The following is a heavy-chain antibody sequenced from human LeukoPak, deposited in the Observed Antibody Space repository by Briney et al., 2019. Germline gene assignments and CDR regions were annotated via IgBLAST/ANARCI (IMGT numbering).Heavy chain of an antibody. CDR1: GGSISSSSYY. Sequence: SETLSLTCTVSGGSISSSSYYWGWIRRPPGKGLEWIGSIYYSGSTYYNPSLKSRVTISVDTSKNQFSLKLSSVTAADTAVYYCAREGSQVRFLEWSPHYYYYYMDVWGKGTTVTVSS. J-gene: IGHJ6*03. CDR3: AREGSQVRFLEWSPHYYYYYMDV. D-gene: IGHD3-3*01. V-gene: IGHV4-39*07. CDR2: IYYSGST.